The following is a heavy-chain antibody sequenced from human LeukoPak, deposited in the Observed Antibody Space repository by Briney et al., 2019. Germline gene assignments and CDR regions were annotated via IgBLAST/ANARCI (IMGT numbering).Heavy chain of an antibody. Sequence: SETLSLTCTVSGGSISSGGYYWSWIRQHPGKGLEWIGYIYYSGSTYYNPSLKSRVTISVDTSKNQFSLKLSSVTAADTAVYYCARWGVPAAHNWFDPWGQGTLVTVSS. CDR2: IYYSGST. CDR1: GGSISSGGYY. J-gene: IGHJ5*02. V-gene: IGHV4-31*03. CDR3: ARWGVPAAHNWFDP. D-gene: IGHD2-2*01.